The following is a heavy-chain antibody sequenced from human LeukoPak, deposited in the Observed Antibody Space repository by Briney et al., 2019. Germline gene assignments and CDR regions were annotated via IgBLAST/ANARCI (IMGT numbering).Heavy chain of an antibody. V-gene: IGHV3-23*01. J-gene: IGHJ6*02. Sequence: PGRSLGLSCAASGFSFRTYAMHWVRQAPGKGLEWVSTISDSGGSTYYADSVKGRFTISRDNSKSTLYLQMNSLRAEDTAVYYCGRYYVMDVWGQGTSVTVSS. CDR1: GFSFRTYA. CDR2: ISDSGGST. CDR3: GRYYVMDV.